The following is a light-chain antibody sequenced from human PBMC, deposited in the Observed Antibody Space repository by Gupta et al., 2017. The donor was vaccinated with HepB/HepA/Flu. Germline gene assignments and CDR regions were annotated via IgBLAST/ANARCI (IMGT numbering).Light chain of an antibody. J-gene: IGKJ4*01. CDR2: AAS. CDR3: QQYYRYPAT. Sequence: AIRMTQSPSSFSASTGDRVTITCRASQGISSYLAWYQQKPGKAPKLLIYAASTLQSGVPSRFSGGGSGTDFTLTISCLQSEDFATYSCQQYYRYPATFGGGTKVEIK. CDR1: QGISSY. V-gene: IGKV1-8*01.